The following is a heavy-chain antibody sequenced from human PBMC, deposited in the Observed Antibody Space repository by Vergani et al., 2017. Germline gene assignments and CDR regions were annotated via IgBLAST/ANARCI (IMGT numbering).Heavy chain of an antibody. V-gene: IGHV3-30*18. D-gene: IGHD4-11*01. CDR2: ISYDGSNK. J-gene: IGHJ6*03. Sequence: QVQLVESGGGVVQPGRSLRLSCAASGFTFSSYGMHWVRQAPGKGLEWVAVISYDGSNKYYADSVKGRFTISRDNSKNTLYLQMNSLRDEDTAVYNCAKTSKGSSNYMDVWGKGTTVTVSS. CDR1: GFTFSSYG. CDR3: AKTSKGSSNYMDV.